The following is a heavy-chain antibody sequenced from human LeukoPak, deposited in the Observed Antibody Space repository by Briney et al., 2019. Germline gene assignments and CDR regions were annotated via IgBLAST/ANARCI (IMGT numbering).Heavy chain of an antibody. CDR1: GYTFTSYG. CDR2: ISAYNGNT. V-gene: IGHV1-18*01. D-gene: IGHD3-3*01. Sequence: ASVKVSCKASGYTFTSYGISWVRQAPGQGLEWMGWISAYNGNTNYAQKLQGRVTMTRDTSTSTVYMELSSLRSEDTAVYYCTRVRDYDFWSGYYTGAFDIWGQGTMVTVSS. CDR3: TRVRDYDFWSGYYTGAFDI. J-gene: IGHJ3*02.